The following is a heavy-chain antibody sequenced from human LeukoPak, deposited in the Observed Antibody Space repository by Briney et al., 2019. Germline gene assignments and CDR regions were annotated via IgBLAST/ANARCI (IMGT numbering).Heavy chain of an antibody. CDR1: GFTFDDYA. D-gene: IGHD3-22*01. V-gene: IGHV3-9*01. CDR2: ISWNSGSI. J-gene: IGHJ6*02. CDR3: AKGLYYYDSSGSTSDYGMDV. Sequence: TGGSLRLSCAASGFTFDDYAMHWVRQAPGKGLEWVSGISWNSGSIGYADSVKGRFTISRDNAKNSLYLQMNSLRAEDTALYYCAKGLYYYDSSGSTSDYGMDVWGQGTTVTVSS.